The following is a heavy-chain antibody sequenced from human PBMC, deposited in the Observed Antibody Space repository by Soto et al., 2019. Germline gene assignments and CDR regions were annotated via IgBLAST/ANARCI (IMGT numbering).Heavy chain of an antibody. CDR1: GFTFSSYA. Sequence: HPGGSLRLSCAASGFTFSSYAMSWVRQAPGKGLEWVSTIPSSGRSTYYADSVKGRFTISRDNSKNTLYLQMNSLRADDTAVYYCAKDLGSSGWYFDYWGQGTLVTVSS. V-gene: IGHV3-23*01. CDR3: AKDLGSSGWYFDY. J-gene: IGHJ4*02. CDR2: IPSSGRST. D-gene: IGHD6-19*01.